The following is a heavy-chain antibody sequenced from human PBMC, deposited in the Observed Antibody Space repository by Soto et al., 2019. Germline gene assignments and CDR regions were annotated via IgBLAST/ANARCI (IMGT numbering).Heavy chain of an antibody. V-gene: IGHV1-69*06. CDR3: ARALGYCSSTSCYMSLYYYYGMDV. Sequence: QVQLVQSGAEVKKPGSSVKVSCKASGGTFSSYAISWVRQAPGQGLEWMGGIIPIFGTANYAQKFQGRVTSTAEKSTSTAYMELSSLRSEDTAVYYCARALGYCSSTSCYMSLYYYYGMDVWGQGTTVTVS. CDR2: IIPIFGTA. CDR1: GGTFSSYA. D-gene: IGHD2-2*02. J-gene: IGHJ6*02.